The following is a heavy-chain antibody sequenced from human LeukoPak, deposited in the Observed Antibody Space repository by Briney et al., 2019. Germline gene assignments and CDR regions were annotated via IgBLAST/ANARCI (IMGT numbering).Heavy chain of an antibody. V-gene: IGHV4-31*03. CDR3: ARGGNYYDSKTDAFDI. CDR2: IYYSGST. D-gene: IGHD3-22*01. CDR1: GGSISSGGYY. Sequence: SQTLSLTCTVSGGSISSGGYYWSWIRQHPGKGLEWIGYIYYSGSTYYNPSLKSRVTISVDTSKNQFSLKLSSVTAADTAVYYCARGGNYYDSKTDAFDIWGQGTMVTVSP. J-gene: IGHJ3*02.